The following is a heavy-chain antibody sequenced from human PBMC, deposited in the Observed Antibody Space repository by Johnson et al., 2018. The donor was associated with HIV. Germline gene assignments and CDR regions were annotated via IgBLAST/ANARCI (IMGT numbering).Heavy chain of an antibody. Sequence: VQLVESGGGLVQPGRSLRLSCAASGFSFDDYGMHWIRQAPGKGLEWVSSISWNSGSIGYADSVKGRFTISRDNSKTTLYLQMNSLRAEDTAVYYCAKDQWSSSWTNDAFDFWGQGTMVTVSS. CDR3: AKDQWSSSWTNDAFDF. CDR1: GFSFDDYG. J-gene: IGHJ3*01. V-gene: IGHV3-9*01. CDR2: ISWNSGSI. D-gene: IGHD6-13*01.